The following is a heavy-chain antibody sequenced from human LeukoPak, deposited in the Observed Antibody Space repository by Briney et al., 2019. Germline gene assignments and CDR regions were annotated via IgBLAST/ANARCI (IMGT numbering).Heavy chain of an antibody. CDR1: GFTFSSYT. Sequence: GGSLRLSCAASGFTFSSYTMSWVRQAPGKGLEWVSTITTSDGNTYYADSVKGRFTISRDNSKNTLYLQMNSLRAEDTAVYYCARSSSSYREGMDVWGQGTTVTVSS. CDR3: ARSSSSYREGMDV. CDR2: ITTSDGNT. D-gene: IGHD6-13*01. V-gene: IGHV3-23*01. J-gene: IGHJ6*02.